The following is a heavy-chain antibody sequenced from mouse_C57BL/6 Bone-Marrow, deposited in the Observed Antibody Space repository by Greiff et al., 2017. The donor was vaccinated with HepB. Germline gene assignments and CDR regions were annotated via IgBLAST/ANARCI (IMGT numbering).Heavy chain of an antibody. Sequence: VQLQQSGPELVKPGASVKISCKASGYTFTDYYMNWVKQSHGKSLEWIGDINPNNGGTSYNQKFKGKATLTVDKSSSTAYMELRSLTSEDSAVYYCARGNWEYFDVWGTGTTVTVSS. CDR2: INPNNGGT. D-gene: IGHD4-1*01. J-gene: IGHJ1*03. V-gene: IGHV1-26*01. CDR3: ARGNWEYFDV. CDR1: GYTFTDYY.